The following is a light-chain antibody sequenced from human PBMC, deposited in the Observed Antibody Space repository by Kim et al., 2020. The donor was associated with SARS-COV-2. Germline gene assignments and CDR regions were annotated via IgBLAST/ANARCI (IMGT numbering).Light chain of an antibody. CDR2: GSS. V-gene: IGKV3-15*01. Sequence: EIVMTQSPGTLSVSPGERVTLSCRASQSVASHVAWYQQKPGQPPRLLIYGSSTRAADAPPRFSGGGSGTDFTLTISSLQSEDFAVYYCQQYNNWPQWTFGQGTKVEIK. CDR1: QSVASH. J-gene: IGKJ1*01. CDR3: QQYNNWPQWT.